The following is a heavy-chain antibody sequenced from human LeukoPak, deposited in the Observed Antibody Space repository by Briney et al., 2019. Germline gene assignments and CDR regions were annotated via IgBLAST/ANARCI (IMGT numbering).Heavy chain of an antibody. V-gene: IGHV3-21*01. CDR2: ISSSSSYI. CDR3: ARTRYDFWSGPPRNFDY. Sequence: PGGSLRLSCAASGFTFSSYSMNWVRQAPGKGLEWVSSISSSSSYIYYADSVKGRFTISRDNAKNSLYLQMNSLRAEDTAVYYCARTRYDFWSGPPRNFDYWGQGTLVTVSS. CDR1: GFTFSSYS. J-gene: IGHJ4*02. D-gene: IGHD3-3*01.